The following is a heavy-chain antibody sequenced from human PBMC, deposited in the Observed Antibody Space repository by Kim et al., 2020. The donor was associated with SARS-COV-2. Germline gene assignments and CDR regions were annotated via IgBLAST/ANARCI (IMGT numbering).Heavy chain of an antibody. Sequence: GGSLRLSCAASGFTFSNYAMHWVRQAPGKGLEWVALISYDGSNKYYADSVKGRSTISRDNSKNRLSLQMNSLNLEDRVVNYCAKGGHHYNESSGYREDS. D-gene: IGHD3-22*01. V-gene: IGHV3-30*18. CDR3: AKGGHHYNESSGYREDS. CDR2: ISYDGSNK. J-gene: IGHJ5*01. CDR1: GFTFSNYA.